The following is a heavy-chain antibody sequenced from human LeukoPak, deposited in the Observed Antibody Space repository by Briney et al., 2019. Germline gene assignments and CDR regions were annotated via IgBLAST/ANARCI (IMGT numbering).Heavy chain of an antibody. CDR1: GYSFPSYG. V-gene: IGHV1-69*13. CDR2: IIPIFGTA. Sequence: SVKVSCKASGYSFPSYGISWVRQAPGQGLEWMGGIIPIFGTANYAQKFQGRVTITADESTSTAYMELSSLRSEDTAVYYCAIHPSPYCGGDCYSSLYFDYWGQGTLVTVSS. D-gene: IGHD2-21*02. CDR3: AIHPSPYCGGDCYSSLYFDY. J-gene: IGHJ4*02.